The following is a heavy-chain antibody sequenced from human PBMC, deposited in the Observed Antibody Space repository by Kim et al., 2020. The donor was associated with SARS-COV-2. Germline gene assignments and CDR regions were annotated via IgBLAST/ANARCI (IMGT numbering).Heavy chain of an antibody. V-gene: IGHV3-23*01. D-gene: IGHD3-10*01. J-gene: IGHJ4*02. CDR1: GFSFSSYA. CDR3: AKDFGEGRVYFDS. Sequence: GGSLRLSCAASGFSFSSYAMSWVRQAPGKGLEWVAAMSATSGTTYHADSVQGRFVMSRDNSQSTLHLQMNSLTVEDTAVYYCAKDFGEGRVYFDSWGQG. CDR2: MSATSGTT.